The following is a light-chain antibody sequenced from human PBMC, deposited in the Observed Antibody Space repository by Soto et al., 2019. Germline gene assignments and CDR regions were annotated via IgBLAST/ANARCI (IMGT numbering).Light chain of an antibody. CDR1: ISNIENNY. Sequence: QPVLTQAPSASGTPGQRVIISCSGSISNIENNYVSWYQQLPGTAPKLLIYKNTQRPSGVPDRFSGSKSGTSASLAISGLRSEDEGDYFCVAWDDNLSGVIFGGGTKLTVL. J-gene: IGLJ2*01. CDR3: VAWDDNLSGVI. V-gene: IGLV1-47*01. CDR2: KNT.